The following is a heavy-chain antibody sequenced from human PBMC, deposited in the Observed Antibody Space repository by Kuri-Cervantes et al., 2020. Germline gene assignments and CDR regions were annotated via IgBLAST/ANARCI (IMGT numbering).Heavy chain of an antibody. CDR2: IYHSGST. V-gene: IGHV4-30-2*01. CDR1: GGSISSGGYS. J-gene: IGHJ3*02. Sequence: SETLSLTCAVSGGSISSGGYSWSWIRQPPGKGLEWIGYIYHSGSTYYNPSLKSRVTISVDRSENQFSLKLSSVTAADTAVYYRARYGSGSYYNGFDDAFDIWGQGTMVTVSS. CDR3: ARYGSGSYYNGFDDAFDI. D-gene: IGHD3-10*01.